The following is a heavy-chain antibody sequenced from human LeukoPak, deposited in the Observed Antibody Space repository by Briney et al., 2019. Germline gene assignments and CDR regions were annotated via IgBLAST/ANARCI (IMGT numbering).Heavy chain of an antibody. CDR3: VRNQAWAFDY. CDR1: GFTFTSYS. V-gene: IGHV3-48*04. J-gene: IGHJ4*02. CDR2: INSGSDIK. Sequence: GGSPRLSCAASGFTFTSYSFNWVRQAPGKGLEWLAYINSGSDIKQYADSVKGRLTISRDNGKNSLYLQMNSLRGEDTAVYYCVRNQAWAFDYWGQGTLVTVSS. D-gene: IGHD7-27*01.